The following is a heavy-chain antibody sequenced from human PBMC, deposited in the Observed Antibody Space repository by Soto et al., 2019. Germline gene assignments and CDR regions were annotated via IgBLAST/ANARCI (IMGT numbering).Heavy chain of an antibody. CDR1: GFTFSSYA. CDR3: AKCPHLYISSCFDH. J-gene: IGHJ4*02. D-gene: IGHD6-13*01. V-gene: IGHV3-23*01. Sequence: GGSLRLSCAASGFTFSSYAMSWVRQAPGKGLEWVSAISGSGGSTYYADSVKGRFTITRDNSKNTLYLQMNSLRAEDTAVYYFAKCPHLYISSCFDHWGQGTLVTVSS. CDR2: ISGSGGST.